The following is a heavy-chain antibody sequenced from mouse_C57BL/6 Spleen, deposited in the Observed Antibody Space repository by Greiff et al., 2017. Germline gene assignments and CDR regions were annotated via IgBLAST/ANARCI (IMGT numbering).Heavy chain of an antibody. CDR1: GFNIKDDY. V-gene: IGHV14-4*01. CDR3: TSYILLRSGGFDY. J-gene: IGHJ2*01. D-gene: IGHD1-1*01. CDR2: IDPENGDT. Sequence: VQLKESGAELVRPGASVKLSCTASGFNIKDDYMHWVKQRPEQGLEWIGWIDPENGDTEYASKFQGKATITADTSSNTAYLQLSSLTSEDTAVYYCTSYILLRSGGFDYWSQGTTLTVSS.